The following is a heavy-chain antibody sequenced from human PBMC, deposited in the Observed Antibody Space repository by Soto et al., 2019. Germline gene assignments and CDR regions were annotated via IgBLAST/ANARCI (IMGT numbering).Heavy chain of an antibody. CDR3: TRDSGGRDAY. J-gene: IGHJ4*02. V-gene: IGHV3-74*01. CDR2: INTDGSTT. D-gene: IGHD2-15*01. CDR1: GFTFSTYW. Sequence: EVQLVESGGGLVQPGGSLRLSCAASGFTFSTYWMHWVRKAPGKGLEWVSRINTDGSTTNHADSVKGRFTISRDNAKNTLYLQMNSPRAEDTAVYYCTRDSGGRDAYWGQGTLVTVSS.